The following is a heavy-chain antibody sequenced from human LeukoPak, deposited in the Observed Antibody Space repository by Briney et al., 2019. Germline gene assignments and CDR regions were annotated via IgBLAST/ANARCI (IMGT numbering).Heavy chain of an antibody. J-gene: IGHJ6*02. V-gene: IGHV4-59*08. CDR2: IFYSGSI. Sequence: SETLSLTCTVSGGSISSYYWSWIRQPPGKGLEWIGYIFYSGSINYNPSLKSRVTISVDTSKNQFSLKLSSVTAADTAVYYCARLLVVPAAVANYYYYYGMDVWGQGTTVTVSS. CDR1: GGSISSYY. D-gene: IGHD2-2*01. CDR3: ARLLVVPAAVANYYYYYGMDV.